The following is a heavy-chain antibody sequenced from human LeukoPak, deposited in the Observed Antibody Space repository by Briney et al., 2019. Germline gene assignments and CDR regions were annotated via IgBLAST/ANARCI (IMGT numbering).Heavy chain of an antibody. V-gene: IGHV4-39*01. CDR1: GGAISNTSYY. Sequence: PSETLSLTCTVSGGAISNTSYYWGWIRQPPGNGLEWIGSASYSGSTYYNPSLESRVIISVDTSKNQLSLNLRSVTAADTAVYYCAMRAREQRDSSPGNWLDPWGQGTLVTVSS. J-gene: IGHJ5*02. CDR3: AMRAREQRDSSPGNWLDP. D-gene: IGHD1/OR15-1a*01. CDR2: ASYSGST.